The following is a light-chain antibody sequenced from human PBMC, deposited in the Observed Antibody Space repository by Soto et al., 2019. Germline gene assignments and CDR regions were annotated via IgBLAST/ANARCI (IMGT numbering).Light chain of an antibody. V-gene: IGKV4-1*01. CDR2: WAS. CDR3: QQYYSTPLT. CDR1: QSVLYSSNNKNY. Sequence: MLLTQSPDSLAVSLSERATINCKSSQSVLYSSNNKNYLAWYQQKPGQPPKLLIYWASTRESGVPDRFSGSGSGTDFTLTISSLQAEDVAVYYCQQYYSTPLTFGGGTKVDI. J-gene: IGKJ4*01.